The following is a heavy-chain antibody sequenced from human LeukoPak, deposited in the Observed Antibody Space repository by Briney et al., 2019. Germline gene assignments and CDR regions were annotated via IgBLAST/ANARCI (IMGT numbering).Heavy chain of an antibody. Sequence: SETLSLTCTVSGGSISSGSYYWSWIRQPAGKGLEWIGRIYTSGSTNYNPSLKSRVTISVDTSKNQFSLKLSSVTAADTAVYYCARDLVVVVAATNYRYFDLWGRGTLVTVSS. J-gene: IGHJ2*01. CDR1: GGSISSGSYY. D-gene: IGHD2-15*01. CDR2: IYTSGST. V-gene: IGHV4-61*02. CDR3: ARDLVVVVAATNYRYFDL.